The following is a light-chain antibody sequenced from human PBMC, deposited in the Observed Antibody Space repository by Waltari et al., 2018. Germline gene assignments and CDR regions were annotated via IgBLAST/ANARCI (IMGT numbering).Light chain of an antibody. CDR1: SGSIASNF. J-gene: IGLJ3*02. CDR3: QSYDGSGSWV. V-gene: IGLV6-57*04. CDR2: EDH. Sequence: FMQTQPHSVSESPGKTITISCTRSSGSIASNFVQWYQQRPGSAPTTVIYEDHQRPSGVPDRFSGSFDRSSNSASLTISGLKTEDEAEYYCQSYDGSGSWVFGGGTKLTVL.